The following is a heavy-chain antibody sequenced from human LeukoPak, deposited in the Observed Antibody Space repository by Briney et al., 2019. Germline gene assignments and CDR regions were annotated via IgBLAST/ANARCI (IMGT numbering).Heavy chain of an antibody. Sequence: PGGSLRLSCAASGFTFSTYIMNWVRQTPGKGLEWVSSIGTSTSYIYYADSVKGRFTISRDNAKNSLYLEMNSLRAEDTAVYYCARVGIAAAGTFDYYYMDVWSKGTTVTVSS. V-gene: IGHV3-21*01. J-gene: IGHJ6*03. CDR2: IGTSTSYI. D-gene: IGHD6-13*01. CDR3: ARVGIAAAGTFDYYYMDV. CDR1: GFTFSTYI.